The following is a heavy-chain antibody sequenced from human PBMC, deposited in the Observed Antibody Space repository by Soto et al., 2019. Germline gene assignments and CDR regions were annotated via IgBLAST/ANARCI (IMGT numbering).Heavy chain of an antibody. V-gene: IGHV4-59*01. J-gene: IGHJ6*02. CDR1: GGSISGYY. D-gene: IGHD2-21*02. CDR2: VYYSGGA. Sequence: PSETLSLTCTVSGGSISGYYWSWIRQPPGKGLEWIGNVYYSGGAKYNPSVKRRVSITVDTSKNQFSLNLSSVPAADTAVYYCTRDGDGRMTTNPYYYYGMDVWGPGITVTVS. CDR3: TRDGDGRMTTNPYYYYGMDV.